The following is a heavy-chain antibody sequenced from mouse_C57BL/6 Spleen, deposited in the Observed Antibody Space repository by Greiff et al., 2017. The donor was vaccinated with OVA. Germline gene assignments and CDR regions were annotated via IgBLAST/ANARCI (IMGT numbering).Heavy chain of an antibody. D-gene: IGHD2-12*01. Sequence: QVQLQQSGAELVRPGTSVKVSCKASGYAFTNYLIEWVKQRPGQGLEWIGVINPGSGGTNYNEKFKGKATLTADKSSSTAYMQLSSLTSEDSAVYFCARGCYDNAMDYWGQGTSVTVSS. V-gene: IGHV1-54*01. CDR1: GYAFTNYL. CDR3: ARGCYDNAMDY. CDR2: INPGSGGT. J-gene: IGHJ4*01.